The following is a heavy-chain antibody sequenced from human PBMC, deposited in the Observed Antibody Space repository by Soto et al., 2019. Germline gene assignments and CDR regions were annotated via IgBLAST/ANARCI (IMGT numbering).Heavy chain of an antibody. V-gene: IGHV2-5*02. D-gene: IGHD2-15*01. CDR1: GFSLSTSGVG. Sequence: QITLKESGPTLVKPTQTLTLTCTFSGFSLSTSGVGVGWIRQPPGKALEWLALIYWDDDKRYSPSLKSRLTITKDTSKNQVVLTLTNMDPVDTATYYCAHRRSYCSGGSCYSGFDYWGQGTLVTVSS. J-gene: IGHJ4*02. CDR3: AHRRSYCSGGSCYSGFDY. CDR2: IYWDDDK.